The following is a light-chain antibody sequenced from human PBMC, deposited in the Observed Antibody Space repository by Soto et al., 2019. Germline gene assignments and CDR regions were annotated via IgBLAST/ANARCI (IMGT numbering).Light chain of an antibody. CDR2: AAS. J-gene: IGKJ3*01. Sequence: DIQMTKSPSSLSGSVGDSVTITCRASQGIGIYLAWYQQKPGKVPQLLIYAASTLHSGVSSRFSGSGSGTDFTLTISSLQPEDVATYYCQKYNSAPFTFGPGTKVDIK. CDR3: QKYNSAPFT. CDR1: QGIGIY. V-gene: IGKV1-27*01.